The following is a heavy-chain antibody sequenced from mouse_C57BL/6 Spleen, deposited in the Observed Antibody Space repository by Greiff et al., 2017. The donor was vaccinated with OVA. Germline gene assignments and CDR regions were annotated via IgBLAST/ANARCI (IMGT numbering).Heavy chain of an antibody. CDR2: IHPSDSDT. D-gene: IGHD3-2*02. CDR3: AIEGYGEVFDY. J-gene: IGHJ2*01. Sequence: VKQRPGQGLEWIGRIHPSDSDTNYNQKFKGKATLTVDKSSSTAYMQLSSLTSEDSAVYYCAIEGYGEVFDYWGQGTTLTVSS. V-gene: IGHV1-74*01.